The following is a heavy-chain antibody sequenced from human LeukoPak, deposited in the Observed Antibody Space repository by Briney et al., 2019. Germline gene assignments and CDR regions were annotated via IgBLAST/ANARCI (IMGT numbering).Heavy chain of an antibody. CDR3: ARPVDASASAFDI. V-gene: IGHV4-4*02. J-gene: IGHJ3*02. CDR1: GGSISSSNW. Sequence: SETLSLTCAVSGGSISSSNWWSWVRQPPGKGREWIGEIYHSGSTNYNPSLKSRVTIPVDKSKNQFSLKLSSVTAADTAVYYCARPVDASASAFDIWGQGTMVTVSS. CDR2: IYHSGST.